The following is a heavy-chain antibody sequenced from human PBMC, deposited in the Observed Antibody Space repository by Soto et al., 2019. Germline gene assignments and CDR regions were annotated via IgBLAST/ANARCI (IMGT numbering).Heavy chain of an antibody. CDR2: IFDAATA. J-gene: IGHJ6*02. Sequence: QVQLQESGPGLMKPSGPLSLICSVSGESVGRGTNYWSWVRQAPGRGLEWIGYIFDAATAVYNPSYESRVSISLDAAKSQVSLKLTSVTAADTAIYYCARDRRGRADGFIYYYGMEVWGQGTSVTVSS. D-gene: IGHD6-13*01. CDR3: ARDRRGRADGFIYYYGMEV. V-gene: IGHV4-61*01. CDR1: GESVGRGTNY.